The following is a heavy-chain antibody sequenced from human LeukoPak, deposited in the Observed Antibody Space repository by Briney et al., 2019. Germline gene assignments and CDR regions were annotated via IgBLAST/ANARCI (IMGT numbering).Heavy chain of an antibody. D-gene: IGHD3-10*01. V-gene: IGHV3-23*01. Sequence: PGGSLRLSCAASGFTFSSYAMSWVRQASGKGLEWVPVISGSDGTTKYADSVKGRFTISRDNSKNTLYLQMNSLRAEDTAVYYCAKVGPLLWFGELAVFDYWGQGTLVTVSS. CDR2: ISGSDGTT. CDR1: GFTFSSYA. CDR3: AKVGPLLWFGELAVFDY. J-gene: IGHJ4*02.